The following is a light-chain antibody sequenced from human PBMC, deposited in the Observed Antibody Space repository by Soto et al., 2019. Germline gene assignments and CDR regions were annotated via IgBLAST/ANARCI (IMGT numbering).Light chain of an antibody. CDR2: EID. CDR3: SSYAGITWV. J-gene: IGLJ3*02. V-gene: IGLV2-8*01. CDR1: NSDITNYKY. Sequence: QSALTQPPSASGSPGQSVTISCTGTNSDITNYKYVSWYQQHPGRVPKLLIYEIDKRPSGVPDRFSGSKSGSTASLTVSGLQAEDEADYYCSSYAGITWVFGGGTKLTVL.